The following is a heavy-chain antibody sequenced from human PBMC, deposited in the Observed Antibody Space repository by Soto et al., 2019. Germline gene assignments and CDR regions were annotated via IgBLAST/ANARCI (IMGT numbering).Heavy chain of an antibody. CDR3: ARARLSTNALCFTYGMDV. J-gene: IGHJ6*02. D-gene: IGHD2-8*01. CDR1: GFTFSSYS. CDR2: ISGSSSYI. Sequence: GGSLRLSCAASGFTFSSYSMNWVRQAPGKGLEWVSSISGSSSYIYYADSLRGRFTISRDNAKNSLYLQMNSLRVEDTAVYYCARARLSTNALCFTYGMDVWGQGSTVTVSS. V-gene: IGHV3-21*01.